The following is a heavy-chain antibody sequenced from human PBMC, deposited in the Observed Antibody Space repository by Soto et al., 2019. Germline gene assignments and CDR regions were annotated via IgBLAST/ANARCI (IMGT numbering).Heavy chain of an antibody. CDR3: AASEPITIFGVVYGMDV. D-gene: IGHD3-3*01. V-gene: IGHV4-59*01. CDR2: IYYSGST. Sequence: SETLSLTCTVSGGSISSYYWSWIRQPPGKGLEWIGYIYYSGSTNYNPSLKSRVTISVDTSKNQFSLKLSSVTAADTAVYYCAASEPITIFGVVYGMDVWGQGTTVTVSS. CDR1: GGSISSYY. J-gene: IGHJ6*02.